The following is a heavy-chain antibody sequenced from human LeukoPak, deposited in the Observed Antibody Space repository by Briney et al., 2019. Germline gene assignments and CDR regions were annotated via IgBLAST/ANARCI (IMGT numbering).Heavy chain of an antibody. Sequence: KPGGSLRLSCVGSGFTFSNYSMNWVRQAPGKGLEWVSSISRRSSYIYYADSVKGRFTISRDNAKNTLYLQMNSLRVEDTAVYYCGSTLPPAGYSSSWHLDYWGQGTLVTVSS. J-gene: IGHJ4*02. CDR1: GFTFSNYS. CDR2: ISRRSSYI. D-gene: IGHD2-2*01. V-gene: IGHV3-21*01. CDR3: GSTLPPAGYSSSWHLDY.